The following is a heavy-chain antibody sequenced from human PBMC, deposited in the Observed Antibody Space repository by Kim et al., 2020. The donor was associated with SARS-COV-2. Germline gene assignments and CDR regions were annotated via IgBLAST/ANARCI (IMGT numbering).Heavy chain of an antibody. J-gene: IGHJ4*02. CDR2: ISTSASTI. V-gene: IGHV3-11*01. CDR1: GFTFSDYY. D-gene: IGHD3-10*01. Sequence: GGSLRLSCAASGFTFSDYYMNWIRQAPGKGLEWVSYISTSASTIYYADSVKGRFTISRDNAKNSLYLQMNSLRAEDTAVYYCARGDNYGSGSDYWGQGTLVTVSS. CDR3: ARGDNYGSGSDY.